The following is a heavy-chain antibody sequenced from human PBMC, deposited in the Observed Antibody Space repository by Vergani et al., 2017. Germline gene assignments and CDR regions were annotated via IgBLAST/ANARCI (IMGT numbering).Heavy chain of an antibody. D-gene: IGHD2-15*01. CDR2: ISKSDGTT. V-gene: IGHV3-23*01. Sequence: EVHLLESGGALVQPGGSLRLSCTASGFTFSNFDMTWVRQAPGKGLEWVSGISKSDGTTYYVDSVKGRFTISRDNSKNTLYLQMSSLRDEDTAVYYCAKDLTQHNYWGQGTLVTVSS. CDR1: GFTFSNFD. J-gene: IGHJ4*02. CDR3: AKDLTQHNY.